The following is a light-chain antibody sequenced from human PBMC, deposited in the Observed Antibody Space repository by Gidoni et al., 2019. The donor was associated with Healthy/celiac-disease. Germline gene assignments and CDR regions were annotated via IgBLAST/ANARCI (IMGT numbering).Light chain of an antibody. Sequence: IVMTQSPDSLAVSLGERATINCKSSQSVLYSSNNKNYLAWYQQKPGQPPKLLIYWASTRESGVSDRCSGSGSGTDFTLTISSLQAEDVAVYYCQQYYSSRTVGKGTKLEIK. CDR1: QSVLYSSNNKNY. J-gene: IGKJ2*01. V-gene: IGKV4-1*01. CDR2: WAS. CDR3: QQYYSSRT.